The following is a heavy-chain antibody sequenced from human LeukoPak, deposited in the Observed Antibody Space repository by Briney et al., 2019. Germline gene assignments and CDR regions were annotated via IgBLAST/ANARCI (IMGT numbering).Heavy chain of an antibody. D-gene: IGHD3-9*01. J-gene: IGHJ3*02. CDR1: GFTFSSYG. V-gene: IGHV3-33*01. Sequence: GGSLRLSCAASGFTFSSYGMHWVRQAPGKGLEWVAVIWYDGSNKYYADSVKGRFTISRDNSKNTLYLQMNSLRAEDTAVYYCARGPYYDILTGYQDDAFDIWGQGTMVTASS. CDR3: ARGPYYDILTGYQDDAFDI. CDR2: IWYDGSNK.